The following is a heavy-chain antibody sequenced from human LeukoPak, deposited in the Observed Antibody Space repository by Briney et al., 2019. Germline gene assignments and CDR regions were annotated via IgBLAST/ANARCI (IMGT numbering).Heavy chain of an antibody. V-gene: IGHV3-23*01. D-gene: IGHD6-13*01. CDR3: ARSAAAGFSYYSYYLDV. CDR1: IFSFNLYG. J-gene: IGHJ6*03. CDR2: ISGSGTNT. Sequence: GGSLRLSCAASIFSFNLYGISWVRQAPGKGLEWIATISGSGTNTHYADSVKGRLTISRDNSKNTVYVQMNSLRAEDTAVYYCARSAAAGFSYYSYYLDVWGKGTTVTIFS.